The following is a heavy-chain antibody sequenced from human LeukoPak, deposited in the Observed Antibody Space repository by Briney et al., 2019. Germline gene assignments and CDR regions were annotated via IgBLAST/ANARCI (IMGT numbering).Heavy chain of an antibody. J-gene: IGHJ4*02. CDR3: AEVGATMVRGIIISPRFHFDY. CDR2: ISGSGGNT. Sequence: GGALRLSCAASGFTFSSYAMSWVRQAPGKGLEWVSAISGSGGNTSYADSVKGRFTISRDNSKNTLSLQMNSLRAEDTAIYYCAEVGATMVRGIIISPRFHFDYWGQGTLATVSS. D-gene: IGHD3-10*01. V-gene: IGHV3-23*01. CDR1: GFTFSSYA.